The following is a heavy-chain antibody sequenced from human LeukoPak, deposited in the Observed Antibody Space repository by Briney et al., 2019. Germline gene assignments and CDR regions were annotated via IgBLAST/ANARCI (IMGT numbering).Heavy chain of an antibody. Sequence: PSETLSLTCTVSGGSISSYNWSWIRQPPGKGLEWIGYIYYSGSTNYNPSLKSRVTISVDTSKNQFSLKLSSVTAADTAVYYCARDRPGFSGYYYGMDVWGKGTTVTVSS. CDR1: GGSISSYN. CDR3: ARDRPGFSGYYYGMDV. D-gene: IGHD3-10*01. V-gene: IGHV4-59*01. J-gene: IGHJ6*04. CDR2: IYYSGST.